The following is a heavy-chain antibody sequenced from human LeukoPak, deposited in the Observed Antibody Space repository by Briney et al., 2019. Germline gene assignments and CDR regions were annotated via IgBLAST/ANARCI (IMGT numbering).Heavy chain of an antibody. CDR1: GFTFSSYG. CDR2: IRYDGSNK. Sequence: GGSLRLSCAASGFTFSSYGMHWVRQAPGKGLEWVTFIRYDGSNKYYADSVKGRFTISRDISKNTLYLQMNSLRAEDTAVYYCAKSLWFGELSGQFDYWGQGTLVTVSS. CDR3: AKSLWFGELSGQFDY. V-gene: IGHV3-30*02. J-gene: IGHJ4*02. D-gene: IGHD3-10*01.